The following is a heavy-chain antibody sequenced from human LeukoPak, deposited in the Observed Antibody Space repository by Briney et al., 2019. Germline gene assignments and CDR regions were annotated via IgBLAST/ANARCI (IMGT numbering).Heavy chain of an antibody. CDR1: GFTCDDYA. Sequence: GGSLRLYCAASGFTCDDYAMHWVRQAPGKGLEWVSGISWNSGSIGYADSVKGRFTISRDNAKNSLYLQMNSLRAEDTALYYCAKDMAAAGDYYYYGMDVWGQGTTVTVSS. CDR3: AKDMAAAGDYYYYGMDV. V-gene: IGHV3-9*01. J-gene: IGHJ6*02. CDR2: ISWNSGSI. D-gene: IGHD6-13*01.